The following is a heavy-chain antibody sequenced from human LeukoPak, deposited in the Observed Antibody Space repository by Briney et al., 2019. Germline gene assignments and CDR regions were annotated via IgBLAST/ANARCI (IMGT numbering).Heavy chain of an antibody. CDR3: TRVRAVAEKYNAFDI. V-gene: IGHV1-46*01. Sequence: ASVKVSCKASGYTFTSYYMHWVRQAPGQGLEWMGIINPSGGSTSYAQKFQGRLSMTTDTSTNTVYMELSSLRSEDTAVYYCTRVRAVAEKYNAFDIWGQGTMVIVSS. J-gene: IGHJ3*02. D-gene: IGHD6-19*01. CDR1: GYTFTSYY. CDR2: INPSGGST.